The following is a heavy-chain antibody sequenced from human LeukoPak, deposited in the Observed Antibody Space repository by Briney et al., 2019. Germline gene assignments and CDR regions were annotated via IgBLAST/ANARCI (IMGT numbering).Heavy chain of an antibody. J-gene: IGHJ3*02. V-gene: IGHV3-23*01. CDR2: ISGSGGST. Sequence: GGSLRLSCAASGFTFSSYAMSWVRQAPGKGLEWVSAISGSGGSTYYADSVKGRFTISRDNAKNSLYLQMNSLRAEDTAVYYCARDGNWNDDAFDIWGQGTMVTVSS. CDR3: ARDGNWNDDAFDI. D-gene: IGHD1-1*01. CDR1: GFTFSSYA.